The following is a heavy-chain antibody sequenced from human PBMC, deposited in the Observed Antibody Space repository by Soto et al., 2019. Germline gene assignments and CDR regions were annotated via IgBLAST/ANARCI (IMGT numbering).Heavy chain of an antibody. CDR3: AREAAALGNDY. J-gene: IGHJ4*02. Sequence: ASVKVSCKASGYTFTNFGISWVRQAPGQGLEWMGWISAYNGNTNYAQNFQGRVTMTRNTSISTAYMELSSLRSEDTAVYYCAREAAALGNDYWRQGTLVTVSS. CDR1: GYTFTNFG. D-gene: IGHD2-2*01. V-gene: IGHV1-18*01. CDR2: ISAYNGNT.